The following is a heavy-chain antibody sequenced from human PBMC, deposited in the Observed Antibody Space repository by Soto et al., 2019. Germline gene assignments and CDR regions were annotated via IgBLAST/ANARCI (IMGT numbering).Heavy chain of an antibody. V-gene: IGHV5-10-1*01. CDR1: GYRCTSYW. Sequence: XESLKVSCQCSGYRCTSYWISLVLQMPGKGLEWMGRIDPSDSYTNYSPSFQGHVTISADKSISTAYLQWSSLKASDTAMYYCAGSTPSISMDVWGQGTTVTVSS. CDR2: IDPSDSYT. D-gene: IGHD2-15*01. J-gene: IGHJ6*02. CDR3: AGSTPSISMDV.